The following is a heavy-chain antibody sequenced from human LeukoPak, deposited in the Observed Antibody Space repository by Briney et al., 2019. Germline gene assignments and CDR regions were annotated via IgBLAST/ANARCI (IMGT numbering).Heavy chain of an antibody. V-gene: IGHV3-23*01. D-gene: IGHD3-9*01. CDR1: GFTFSSYA. CDR2: ICASGGST. CDR3: AKAEGYDILTGLDY. Sequence: PGGSLRLSCATSGFTFSSYAMSWVRQATGKGLEWVSGICASGGSTYYADSVKGRFTISRDNSKNTLYLQMNSLRTEDTAVYYCAKAEGYDILTGLDYWGQGTLVTVSS. J-gene: IGHJ4*02.